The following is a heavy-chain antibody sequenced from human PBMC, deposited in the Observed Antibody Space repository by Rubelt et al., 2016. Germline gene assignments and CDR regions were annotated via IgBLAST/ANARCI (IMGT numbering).Heavy chain of an antibody. J-gene: IGHJ3*02. CDR3: ARRDGYNWDDAFDI. V-gene: IGHV1-2*02. D-gene: IGHD5-24*01. Sequence: QVQLVQSGAEVKKPGASVKVSCKASGYTFTGYYMHWVRQAPGQGLEWMGWINPNSGGTNYGQKFPGRVTMTRDTSISTAYMELSRLRSDDTAVYYCARRDGYNWDDAFDIWGQGTMVTVSS. CDR1: GYTFTGYY. CDR2: INPNSGGT.